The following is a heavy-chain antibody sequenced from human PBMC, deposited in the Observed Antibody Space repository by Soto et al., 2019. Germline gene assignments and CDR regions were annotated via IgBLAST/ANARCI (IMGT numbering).Heavy chain of an antibody. Sequence: QVQLQESGPGLVKPSETLSLTCTVSGGSISSYYWSWIRQPPGKGLEWIGYIYYSRSTNYNPSLKSRVTISVDTSKNQFSLKLSSVTAADTAVYYCARDVVGPAAMSFGWFDPWGQGTLVTVSS. D-gene: IGHD2-2*01. CDR1: GGSISSYY. V-gene: IGHV4-59*12. CDR2: IYYSRST. J-gene: IGHJ5*02. CDR3: ARDVVGPAAMSFGWFDP.